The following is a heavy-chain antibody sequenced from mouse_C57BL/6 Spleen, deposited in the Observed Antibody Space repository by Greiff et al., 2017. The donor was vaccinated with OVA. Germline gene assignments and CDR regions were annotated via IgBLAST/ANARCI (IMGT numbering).Heavy chain of an antibody. CDR3: ARLGYDGAWFAY. CDR2: NYPGSGST. D-gene: IGHD2-2*01. V-gene: IGHV1-55*01. J-gene: IGHJ3*01. Sequence: VQLQQPGAELVKPGASVKMSCKASGYTFTSYWITWVKQRPGQGLEWIGDNYPGSGSTNYNEKFKSKATLTVDTSSSTAYMQLSSLTSEDSAVYYCARLGYDGAWFAYWGQGTLVTVSA. CDR1: GYTFTSYW.